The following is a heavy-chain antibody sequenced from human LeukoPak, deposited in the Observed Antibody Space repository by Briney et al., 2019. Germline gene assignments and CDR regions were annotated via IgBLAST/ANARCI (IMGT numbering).Heavy chain of an antibody. D-gene: IGHD3-3*01. CDR1: GGSISSSSYC. Sequence: SETLSLTCTVSGGSISSSSYCWGWIRQHPGKGLEWIVSLYYSGSTYYNPSLKSQVAISVDTSKKQFSVKMSSVTAADTAVYYCASRSSIWSGYQDTLYYFDSWGQGTLVTVSS. J-gene: IGHJ4*02. CDR2: LYYSGST. CDR3: ASRSSIWSGYQDTLYYFDS. V-gene: IGHV4-39*07.